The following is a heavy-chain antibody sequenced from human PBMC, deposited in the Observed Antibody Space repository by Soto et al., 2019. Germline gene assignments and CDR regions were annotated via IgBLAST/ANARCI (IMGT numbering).Heavy chain of an antibody. Sequence: ASVKVSCKASGGTFSSYAISWVRQAPGQGLEWMGGIIPIFDTPNYAQKLQGRVTITADESTSTAHMELSSLRSEDTAVYYCARGVNGMDVWGQGTTVTVSS. CDR1: GGTFSSYA. D-gene: IGHD3-22*01. J-gene: IGHJ6*02. V-gene: IGHV1-69*13. CDR2: IIPIFDTP. CDR3: ARGVNGMDV.